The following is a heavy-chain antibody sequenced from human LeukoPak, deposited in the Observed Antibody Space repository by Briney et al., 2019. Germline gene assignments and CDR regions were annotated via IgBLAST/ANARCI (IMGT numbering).Heavy chain of an antibody. CDR1: GGSISSSSYY. CDR3: ARHHSSGYQRGYYYGMDV. V-gene: IGHV4-39*01. Sequence: SETLSLTCTVSGGSISSSSYYWGWIRQPPGKGLEWIGSIYYSGSTYYNPSLKSRVTISVDTSKNQFSLKLSSVTAADTAVYYCARHHSSGYQRGYYYGMDVWGQGTTVTVSS. CDR2: IYYSGST. D-gene: IGHD3-22*01. J-gene: IGHJ6*02.